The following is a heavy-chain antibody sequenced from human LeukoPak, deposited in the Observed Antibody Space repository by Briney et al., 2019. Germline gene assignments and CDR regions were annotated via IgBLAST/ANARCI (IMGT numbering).Heavy chain of an antibody. D-gene: IGHD2-2*01. CDR3: ARVLWGIVAVPAAMKILDY. J-gene: IGHJ4*02. CDR2: INHSGST. CDR1: GGSFSGYY. V-gene: IGHV4-34*01. Sequence: SETLSLTCAVYGGSFSGYYWSWIRQPPGKGLEWIGEINHSGSTNYNPSLKSRVTISVDTSKNQFSLKLSSVTAADTAVYYCARVLWGIVAVPAAMKILDYWGQGTLVTVSS.